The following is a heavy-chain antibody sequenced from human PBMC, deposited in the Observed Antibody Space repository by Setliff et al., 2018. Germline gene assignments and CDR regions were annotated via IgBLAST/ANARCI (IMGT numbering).Heavy chain of an antibody. D-gene: IGHD3-22*01. Sequence: ASVKVSCKASGYTFNSYGINWLRQAPGQGLEWLGWISPHNGNTKYAQTVQDRITMATDASTRTSYMELSSLRSDDTAVYFCARSSDSGYYHQRDAFDIWGQGTRVTVSS. CDR1: GYTFNSYG. CDR2: ISPHNGNT. J-gene: IGHJ3*02. V-gene: IGHV1-18*04. CDR3: ARSSDSGYYHQRDAFDI.